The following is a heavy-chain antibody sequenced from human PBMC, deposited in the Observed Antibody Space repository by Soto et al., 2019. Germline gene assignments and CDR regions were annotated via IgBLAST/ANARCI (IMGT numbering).Heavy chain of an antibody. CDR3: ATPPGGGGY. CDR1: GFTVSNNY. J-gene: IGHJ4*02. D-gene: IGHD3-10*01. Sequence: EVQLVESGGGLIQPGGSLRLSCAVSGFTVSNNYMSWVRQAPGKGLEGVSVIYSGGYTAYGDSVKGRFTISRDNSKNTLNLKRKSLRPAGPGVYSGATPPGGGGYWGQGTLVTVSS. CDR2: IYSGGYT. V-gene: IGHV3-53*01.